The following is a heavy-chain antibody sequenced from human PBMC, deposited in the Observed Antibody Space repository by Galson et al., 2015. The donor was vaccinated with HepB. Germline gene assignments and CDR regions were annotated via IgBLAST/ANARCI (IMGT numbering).Heavy chain of an antibody. CDR3: AREAWGPHYYYYMDV. Sequence: ETLSLTCAVSGGSISSSNWWSWVRQPPGKGLEWIGEIYHSGSTNYNPSLKSRVTISVDKSKNQFSLKLSSVTAADTAVYYCAREAWGPHYYYYMDVWGKGTTVTVSS. J-gene: IGHJ6*03. V-gene: IGHV4-4*02. D-gene: IGHD7-27*01. CDR2: IYHSGST. CDR1: GGSISSSNW.